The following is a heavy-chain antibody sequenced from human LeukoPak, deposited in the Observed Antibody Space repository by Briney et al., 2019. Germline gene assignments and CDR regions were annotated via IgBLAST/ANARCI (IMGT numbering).Heavy chain of an antibody. Sequence: GESLQISCKGSGYSFTSYWIGWVRQLPGKGLEWMGIIYPGDSDTRYGPSFQGQVTISADKSISTAYLQWSSLKASDTAMYYCARLTRSGIAVAGPLYGMDVWGQGTTVTVSS. CDR1: GYSFTSYW. V-gene: IGHV5-51*01. CDR3: ARLTRSGIAVAGPLYGMDV. CDR2: IYPGDSDT. J-gene: IGHJ6*02. D-gene: IGHD6-19*01.